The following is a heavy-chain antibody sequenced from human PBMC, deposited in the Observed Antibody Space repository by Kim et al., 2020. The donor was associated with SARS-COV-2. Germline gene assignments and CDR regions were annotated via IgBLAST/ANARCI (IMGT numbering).Heavy chain of an antibody. Sequence: TYYTPSLKSRVTISVDTSKNQFSLKLSSVTAADTAVYYCARLRGTYILDYWGQGTLVTVSS. V-gene: IGHV4-31*02. CDR2: T. CDR3: ARLRGTYILDY. J-gene: IGHJ4*02. D-gene: IGHD4-4*01.